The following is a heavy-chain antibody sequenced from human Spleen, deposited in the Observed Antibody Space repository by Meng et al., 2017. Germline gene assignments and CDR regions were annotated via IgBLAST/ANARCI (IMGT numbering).Heavy chain of an antibody. Sequence: GESLKISCKGSGYSFTSYWIGWVRQMPGKGLEWMGIIYPGDSDTRYSPSFQGQVTISADKSISTAYLQWSSLKASDTAMYYCASASPFRAIWGSYRVLEDDDAFDIWGQGTMVTVSS. V-gene: IGHV5-51*01. J-gene: IGHJ3*02. CDR3: ASASPFRAIWGSYRVLEDDDAFDI. D-gene: IGHD3-16*02. CDR2: IYPGDSDT. CDR1: GYSFTSYW.